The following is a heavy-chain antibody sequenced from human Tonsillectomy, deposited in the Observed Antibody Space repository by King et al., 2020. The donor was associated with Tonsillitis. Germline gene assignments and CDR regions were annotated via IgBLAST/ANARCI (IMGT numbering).Heavy chain of an antibody. V-gene: IGHV3-23*04. CDR1: EFTFSNYG. Sequence: EVQLVESGGGLVQPGGSLRLSCAASEFTFSNYGMSWVRQAPGKGLEWVSTIDHSGRTTYYADSVKGRFTISRDNSKNTLHLQMNSLRVEDTAVYYCAKGSGNYYFDYWGQGTVVTVSS. CDR2: IDHSGRTT. CDR3: AKGSGNYYFDY. J-gene: IGHJ4*02. D-gene: IGHD2-15*01.